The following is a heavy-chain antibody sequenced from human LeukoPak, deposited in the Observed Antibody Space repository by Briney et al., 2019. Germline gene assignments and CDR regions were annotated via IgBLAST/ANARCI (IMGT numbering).Heavy chain of an antibody. CDR2: IYPDESNI. Sequence: GESLKISCKGSGYSFPTYWIAWVRQMPGKGLEWMGIIYPDESNIRYSPSFQGQVTISADKSISTAYLQWSSLKASDTAMYYCARPPSRGYSSSFEYWGQGTLITVSS. V-gene: IGHV5-51*01. CDR1: GYSFPTYW. D-gene: IGHD2-2*03. CDR3: ARPPSRGYSSSFEY. J-gene: IGHJ4*02.